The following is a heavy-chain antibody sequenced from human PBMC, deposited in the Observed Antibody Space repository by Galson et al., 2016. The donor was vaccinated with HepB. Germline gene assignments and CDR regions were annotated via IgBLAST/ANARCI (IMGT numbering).Heavy chain of an antibody. Sequence: TLSLPCAVFGGSFSGYYWSWIRQPPGKGLEWIGEINHSGSTNYNPSLKSRVTISVDTSKNQFSLNLSSVTAADTAVYYCASLITIGAYGMDVWGQGTTVTVSS. CDR3: ASLITIGAYGMDV. J-gene: IGHJ6*02. D-gene: IGHD3-3*01. CDR1: GGSFSGYY. CDR2: INHSGST. V-gene: IGHV4-34*01.